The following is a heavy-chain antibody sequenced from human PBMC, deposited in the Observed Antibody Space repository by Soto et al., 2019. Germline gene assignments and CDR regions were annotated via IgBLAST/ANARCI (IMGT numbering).Heavy chain of an antibody. J-gene: IGHJ4*02. V-gene: IGHV3-21*01. Sequence: GGSLRLSCAASGFTFSSYSMNWVRQAPGKGLEWVTSISSSSSYIYYADSVKGRFTISRDNAKNSLYLQMNSLRAEDTAVYYCAAWRDHDYSPYWGQGTLVTVSS. CDR1: GFTFSSYS. D-gene: IGHD4-4*01. CDR3: AAWRDHDYSPY. CDR2: ISSSSSYI.